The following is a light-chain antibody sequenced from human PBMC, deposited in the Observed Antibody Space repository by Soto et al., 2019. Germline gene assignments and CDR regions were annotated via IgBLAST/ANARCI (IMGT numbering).Light chain of an antibody. CDR1: QGISSY. Sequence: IQLTQSPSSLSASVGDRVTITCRASQGISSYLAWYQQKPGKAPKLLIYAASTLQRGVPSRFSGSGSGTDFTLTISSLQPEDSATYYCQQLNSYPLTFGGGTKVEI. CDR2: AAS. CDR3: QQLNSYPLT. J-gene: IGKJ4*01. V-gene: IGKV1-9*01.